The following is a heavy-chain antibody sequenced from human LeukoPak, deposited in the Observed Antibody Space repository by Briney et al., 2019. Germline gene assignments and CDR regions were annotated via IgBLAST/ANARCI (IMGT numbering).Heavy chain of an antibody. D-gene: IGHD5-18*01. V-gene: IGHV4-59*08. CDR3: ARRRGHNFDY. CDR1: GGSISGYS. Sequence: PSETLSLTCTVSGGSISGYSWSWIRQPPGKGLEWIGYIYYSGTTNYNPSLKSRVTISVDTSKNQFSLKLSSVTAADTAVYYCARRRGHNFDYWGQGTLVTVSS. CDR2: IYYSGTT. J-gene: IGHJ4*02.